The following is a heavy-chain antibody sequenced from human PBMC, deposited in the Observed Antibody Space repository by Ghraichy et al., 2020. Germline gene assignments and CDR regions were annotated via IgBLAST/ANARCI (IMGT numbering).Heavy chain of an antibody. Sequence: SGPTLVKPTQTLTLTCTFSGFSLSTSGMCVSWIRQPPGKALEWLARIDWDDDKYYSTSLKTRLTISKDTSNNQVVLTMTNMDPVDTATYYCARIQTHYYYYGMDVWGQGTTVTVSS. CDR3: ARIQTHYYYYGMDV. J-gene: IGHJ6*02. CDR2: IDWDDDK. D-gene: IGHD4-23*01. V-gene: IGHV2-70*11. CDR1: GFSLSTSGMC.